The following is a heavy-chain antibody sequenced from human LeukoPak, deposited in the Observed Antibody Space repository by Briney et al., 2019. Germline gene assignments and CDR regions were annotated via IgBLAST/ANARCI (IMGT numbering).Heavy chain of an antibody. J-gene: IGHJ6*02. CDR1: GFTFRDYA. D-gene: IGHD2-15*01. Sequence: PGGSLRLSCAASGFTFRDYAMSWVRQAPGKGLEWVSAISGNGGSTYYADSVKGRFTISRDNSKNTLHLQLNSLRDEDTAMYYCAMRPADCSSSSCPTINRYYYGMDVWGQGITVIVSS. CDR3: AMRPADCSSSSCPTINRYYYGMDV. V-gene: IGHV3-23*01. CDR2: ISGNGGST.